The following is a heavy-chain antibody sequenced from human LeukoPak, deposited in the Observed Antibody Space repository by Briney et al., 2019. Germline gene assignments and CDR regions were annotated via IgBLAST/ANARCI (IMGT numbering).Heavy chain of an antibody. J-gene: IGHJ4*02. CDR3: ASVVPPKYYYDSSGPYYFDY. Sequence: SETLSLTCTVSGYSISSGYYWGWIRQPPGKGLVWIGSIYHSGSTYYNPSLKSRVTISVDTSKNQFSLKLSSVTAADTAVYYCASVVPPKYYYDSSGPYYFDYWSQGTLVTVSS. V-gene: IGHV4-38-2*02. CDR2: IYHSGST. CDR1: GYSISSGYY. D-gene: IGHD3-22*01.